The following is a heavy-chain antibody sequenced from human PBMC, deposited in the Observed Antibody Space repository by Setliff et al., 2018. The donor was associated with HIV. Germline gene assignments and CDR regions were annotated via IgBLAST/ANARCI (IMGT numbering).Heavy chain of an antibody. CDR3: ARGRKKTLAVSGTRYFDF. CDR2: ITHSGST. J-gene: IGHJ4*02. CDR1: GGSFTDFY. D-gene: IGHD6-19*01. V-gene: IGHV4-34*01. Sequence: SETLSLTCAVYGGSFTDFYWTFIRQSPGKGLEWIGGITHSGSTTYDPSLKSRITVSVDTSKNQFSLKLTSVTAADMGVYYCARGRKKTLAVSGTRYFDFWGQGTLVTVS.